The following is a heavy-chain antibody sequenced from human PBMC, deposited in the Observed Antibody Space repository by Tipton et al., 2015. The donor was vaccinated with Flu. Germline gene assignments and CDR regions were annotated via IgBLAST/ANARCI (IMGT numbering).Heavy chain of an antibody. CDR1: GFTFSDYY. J-gene: IGHJ4*02. V-gene: IGHV3-11*01. Sequence: QVQLVQSGGVLVRPGESLRLSCAASGFTFSDYYMNWIRQAPGKGLEWLSYISRSGSTIYYADSVKGRFTISRDNAKNSLYLQMNSLRAEDTAVYYCARAPAAAGIFDFWGQGTLVTVSS. CDR2: ISRSGSTI. CDR3: ARAPAAAGIFDF. D-gene: IGHD6-13*01.